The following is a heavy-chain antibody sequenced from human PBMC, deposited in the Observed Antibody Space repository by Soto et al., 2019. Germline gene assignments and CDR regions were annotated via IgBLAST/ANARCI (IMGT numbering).Heavy chain of an antibody. Sequence: QVQLQQWGAGLLKPSETLSLTCAVYGGSFSGYYWSWIRQPPGKGLEWIGEINHSGSTNYNPSLKSRVTISVDTSKNQFSLKLSSVTAADTAVYYCARAPFCSGGSYMTDYFDYWGQGTLVTVSS. V-gene: IGHV4-34*01. CDR2: INHSGST. D-gene: IGHD2-15*01. J-gene: IGHJ4*02. CDR1: GGSFSGYY. CDR3: ARAPFCSGGSYMTDYFDY.